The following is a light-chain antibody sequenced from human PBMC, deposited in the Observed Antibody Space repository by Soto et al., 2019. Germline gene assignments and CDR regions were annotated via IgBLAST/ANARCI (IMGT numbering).Light chain of an antibody. V-gene: IGLV2-14*03. Sequence: QPVLTQPASVSGSPGQSITISCTGTSSDVGGYDYVSWYQQHPGKVPKLMIYDVSNRPSGVSNRFSGSKSGNTASLTISGLQAEDEADYYCSSYTSSNNVVFGGGTKLTVL. CDR1: SSDVGGYDY. CDR3: SSYTSSNNVV. J-gene: IGLJ2*01. CDR2: DVS.